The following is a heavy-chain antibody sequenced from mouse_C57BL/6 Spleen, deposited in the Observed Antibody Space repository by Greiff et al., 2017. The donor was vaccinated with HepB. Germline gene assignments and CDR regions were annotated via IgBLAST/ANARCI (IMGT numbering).Heavy chain of an antibody. D-gene: IGHD1-1*01. J-gene: IGHJ4*01. CDR1: GYTFTDYN. CDR2: INPNNGGT. CDR3: ARAYGSSYDYAMDY. V-gene: IGHV1-22*01. Sequence: EVKVEESGPELVKPGASVKMSCKASGYTFTDYNMHWVKQSHGKSLEWIGYINPNNGGTSYNQKFKGKATLTVNKSSSTAYMELRSLTSEDSAVYYCARAYGSSYDYAMDYWGQGTSVTVSS.